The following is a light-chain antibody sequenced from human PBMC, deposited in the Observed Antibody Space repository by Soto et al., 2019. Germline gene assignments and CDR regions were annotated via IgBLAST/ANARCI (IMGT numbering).Light chain of an antibody. CDR1: SSSKW. CDR2: DVS. V-gene: IGKV1-5*01. CDR3: QHTTDFT. Sequence: DIKMTQSPSTLAASVGDTVTMTCRSSSKWLAWYQKKPGKAPKLLIYDVSNLERGVPPRFSGSTSGAESTLTITGRQPDDLGTYYCQHTTDFTFGQGTKVEIK. J-gene: IGKJ2*01.